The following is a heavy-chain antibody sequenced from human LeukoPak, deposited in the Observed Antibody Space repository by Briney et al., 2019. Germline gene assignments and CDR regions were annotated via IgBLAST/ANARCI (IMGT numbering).Heavy chain of an antibody. Sequence: GGSLRLSCAASGFSFSTNDMHWVRQAPGKGLEWVAFMRYDGSHEHYIDSVKGRFTVSRDNSKNTLYLHMHSLRVDDTAVYFCAKEVRVVTAILYFDHWGQGSLLTVSS. V-gene: IGHV3-30*02. CDR1: GFSFSTND. CDR2: MRYDGSHE. J-gene: IGHJ4*02. CDR3: AKEVRVVTAILYFDH. D-gene: IGHD2-21*02.